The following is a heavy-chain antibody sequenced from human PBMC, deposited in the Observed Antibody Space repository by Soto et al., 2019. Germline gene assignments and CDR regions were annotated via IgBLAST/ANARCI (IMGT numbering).Heavy chain of an antibody. CDR3: ERGARPNLRFLEWSLYYFDY. J-gene: IGHJ4*02. CDR2: IYSGGST. V-gene: IGHV3-66*01. CDR1: GFTVSSNY. D-gene: IGHD3-3*01. Sequence: GGSLRLSCAASGFTVSSNYMSWVRQAPGKGLEWVSVIYSGGSTYYADSVKGRFTISRDNSKNTLYLQMNSLRAEDTAVYYCERGARPNLRFLEWSLYYFDYWGQGTLVTVSS.